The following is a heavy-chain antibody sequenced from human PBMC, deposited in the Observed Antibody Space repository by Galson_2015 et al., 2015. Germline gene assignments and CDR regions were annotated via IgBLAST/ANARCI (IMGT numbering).Heavy chain of an antibody. CDR1: GGSISSYY. D-gene: IGHD6-13*01. Sequence: SETLSLTCTVSGGSISSYYWSWIRQPPGKGLEWIGYIYYSGSTNYNPSLKSRVTISVDTSKNQFSLKLSSVTAADTAVYYCASVIAAATRRAGYYFDYWGQGTLVTVSS. CDR3: ASVIAAATRRAGYYFDY. CDR2: IYYSGST. J-gene: IGHJ4*02. V-gene: IGHV4-59*01.